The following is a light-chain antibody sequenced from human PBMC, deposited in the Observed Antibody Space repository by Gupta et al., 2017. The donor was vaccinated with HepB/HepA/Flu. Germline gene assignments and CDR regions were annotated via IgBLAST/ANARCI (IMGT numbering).Light chain of an antibody. V-gene: IGKV1-9*01. J-gene: IGKJ4*01. CDR3: QQLNTFPRVT. Sequence: DIQVTQSPSVLSASVGDRVTITCRASQGISSYLAWYQQKPGKAPNLLIYGASTLQSGIPSRFSGSGSGTEFTLTISSLQPEDFATYYCQQLNTFPRVTFGGGTKVEIK. CDR1: QGISSY. CDR2: GAS.